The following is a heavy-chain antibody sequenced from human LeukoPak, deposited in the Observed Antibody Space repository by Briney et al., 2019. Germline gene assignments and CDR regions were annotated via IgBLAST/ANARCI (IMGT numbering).Heavy chain of an antibody. V-gene: IGHV3-23*01. CDR1: GFTFSDYA. CDR3: AKARYCSGGTCPEWFDP. D-gene: IGHD2-15*01. CDR2: ISYSGGNT. Sequence: GGSLRLSCAASGFTFSDYAMNWVRQALGRGLEWVSTISYSGGNTYYADPVKGRFTISRDNSKNTLYLQMNSLRAEDTAIYYCAKARYCSGGTCPEWFDPRGQGTLVTVSS. J-gene: IGHJ5*02.